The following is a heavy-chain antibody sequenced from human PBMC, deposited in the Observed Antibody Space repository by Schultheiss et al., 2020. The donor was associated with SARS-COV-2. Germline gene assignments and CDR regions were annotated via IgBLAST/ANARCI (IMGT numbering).Heavy chain of an antibody. Sequence: GGSLRLSCAASGFTFDDYAMHWVRQAPGKGLEWVSGISWNSGSIGYADSVKGRFTISRDNAKNSLYLQMNSLRAEDTAVYYCARAPYSSSPIPYYYYYYYMDVWGKGTTVTVSS. J-gene: IGHJ6*03. CDR2: ISWNSGSI. V-gene: IGHV3-9*01. CDR1: GFTFDDYA. D-gene: IGHD6-6*01. CDR3: ARAPYSSSPIPYYYYYYYMDV.